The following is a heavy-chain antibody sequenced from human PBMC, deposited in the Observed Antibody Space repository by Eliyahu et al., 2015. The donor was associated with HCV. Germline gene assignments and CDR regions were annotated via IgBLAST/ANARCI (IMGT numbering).Heavy chain of an antibody. D-gene: IGHD6-19*01. CDR1: GGSISSSSYY. V-gene: IGHV4-39*01. CDR2: IEYSVSR. CDR3: ARLRIAVAGIFDY. J-gene: IGHJ4*02. Sequence: QLQLQESGPGLVKPSETLSLTCTVSGGSISSSSYYWGWIRQPPRKGLEWIGSIEYSVSRDYHPSLKSRVTISVDTSKNQFSLKLSSVTAADTAVYYCARLRIAVAGIFDYWGQGTLVTVSS.